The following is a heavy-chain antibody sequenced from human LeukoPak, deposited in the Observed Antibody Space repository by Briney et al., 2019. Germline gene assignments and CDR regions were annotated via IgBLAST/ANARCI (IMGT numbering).Heavy chain of an antibody. Sequence: PGGSLRLSCAAFGFTFSNYSINWVRQAPGKGLEWVSFISSNIITKYYADSVKGRFTISRDNAKNSVYLQMNSLRDEDTAVYYCARDRGYRYGQFDYWGQGTLVTVSS. CDR1: GFTFSNYS. D-gene: IGHD5-18*01. V-gene: IGHV3-48*02. CDR3: ARDRGYRYGQFDY. CDR2: ISSNIITK. J-gene: IGHJ4*02.